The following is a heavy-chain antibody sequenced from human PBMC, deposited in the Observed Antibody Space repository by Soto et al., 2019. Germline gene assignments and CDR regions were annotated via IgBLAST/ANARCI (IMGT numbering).Heavy chain of an antibody. J-gene: IGHJ6*03. CDR1: EFTFSDYY. CDR2: ISSSGSTI. Sequence: QVQLVESGGGLVKPGGSLRLSCAASEFTFSDYYMSWIRQAPGKGLEWVSYISSSGSTIYYADSVKGRFTISRDNAKNSLYLQMNSLRAEDTAVYYCARDRRSTVTDYYYYYMDVWGKGTTVTVSS. CDR3: ARDRRSTVTDYYYYYMDV. V-gene: IGHV3-11*01. D-gene: IGHD4-17*01.